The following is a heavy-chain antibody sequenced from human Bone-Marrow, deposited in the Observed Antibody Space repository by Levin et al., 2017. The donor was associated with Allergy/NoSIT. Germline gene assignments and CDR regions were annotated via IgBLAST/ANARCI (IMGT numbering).Heavy chain of an antibody. J-gene: IGHJ4*02. D-gene: IGHD3-3*01. V-gene: IGHV1-69*04. CDR2: IIPILGIA. CDR1: GGTFSSYA. Sequence: GGSLRLSCKASGGTFSSYAISWVRQAPGQGLEWMGRIIPILGIANYAQKFQGRVTITADKSTSTAYMELSSLRSEDTAVYYCARGGLRFLEWLGDYFDYWGQGTLVTVSS. CDR3: ARGGLRFLEWLGDYFDY.